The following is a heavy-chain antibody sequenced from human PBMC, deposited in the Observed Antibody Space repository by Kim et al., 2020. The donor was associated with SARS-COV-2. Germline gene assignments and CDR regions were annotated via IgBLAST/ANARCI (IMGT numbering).Heavy chain of an antibody. J-gene: IGHJ2*01. Sequence: GGSLRLSCAASGFTFDDYGMSWVRQAPGKGLEWVSGINWNGGSTGYADSVKGRFTISRDNAKNSLYLQMNSLRAEDTALYHCARRPAGRGLVHENWYFDLWGRGTLVTVSS. CDR3: ARRPAGRGLVHENWYFDL. D-gene: IGHD6-19*01. CDR2: INWNGGST. V-gene: IGHV3-20*01. CDR1: GFTFDDYG.